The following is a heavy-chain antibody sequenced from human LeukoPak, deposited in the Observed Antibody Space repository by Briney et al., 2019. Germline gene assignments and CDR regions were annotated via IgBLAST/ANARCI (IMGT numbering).Heavy chain of an antibody. CDR2: IYSGGST. J-gene: IGHJ4*02. D-gene: IGHD4-17*01. V-gene: IGHV3-66*01. CDR3: ARDVADYGGFDY. Sequence: GGSLRLSCAASGFTVSSNYMNWVRQAPGKGLEWVSVIYSGGSTYYADSVKGRFTISRDNSKNTLYLQMNSLRVEDTAVYYCARDVADYGGFDYWGQGTLVTVSS. CDR1: GFTVSSNY.